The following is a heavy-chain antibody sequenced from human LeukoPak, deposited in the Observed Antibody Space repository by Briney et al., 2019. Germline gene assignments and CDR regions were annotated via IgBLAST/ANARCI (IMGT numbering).Heavy chain of an antibody. CDR1: GGSISSGSYY. J-gene: IGHJ4*02. CDR3: ARSGYSYGYNIY. V-gene: IGHV4-61*02. CDR2: IYTSGST. D-gene: IGHD5-18*01. Sequence: SETLSLTCTVSGGSISSGSYYWSRIRQPAGKGLEWIGRIYTSGSTNYNPSLKSRVTISVDTSKNQFSLKLSSVTAADTAVYYCARSGYSYGYNIYWGQGTLVTVSS.